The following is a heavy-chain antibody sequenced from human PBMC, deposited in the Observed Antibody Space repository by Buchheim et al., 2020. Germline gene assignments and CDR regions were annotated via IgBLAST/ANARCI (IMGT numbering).Heavy chain of an antibody. D-gene: IGHD2-15*01. CDR2: INEDGSHT. J-gene: IGHJ4*02. V-gene: IGHV3-74*03. CDR3: SKDMSDAEDS. Sequence: EVQVVESGGGVVQPGGSLRLSCAASGFTFGRYWMHWVRQAPGGALVWVSRINEDGSHTTYTDSVKGRFTISRDNAKNTLYLQMNSLTAEDTAVYYCSKDMSDAEDSWGQGTL. CDR1: GFTFGRYW.